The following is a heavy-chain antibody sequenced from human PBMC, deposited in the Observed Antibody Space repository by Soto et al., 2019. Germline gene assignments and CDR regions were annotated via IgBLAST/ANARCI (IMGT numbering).Heavy chain of an antibody. CDR2: IHHSGST. J-gene: IGHJ4*02. Sequence: SATXSLTGFVAVFSISTSNCFTWVRQPPGKGLDRIAEIHHSGSTNYSPSLNSRVVISIYKSKNQFSLKLNSVAAADTAKYYCATGNVYYYGSGGMWEKWGQGALVTVYS. CDR3: ATGNVYYYGSGGMWEK. D-gene: IGHD3-10*01. V-gene: IGHV4-4*02. CDR1: VFSISTSNC.